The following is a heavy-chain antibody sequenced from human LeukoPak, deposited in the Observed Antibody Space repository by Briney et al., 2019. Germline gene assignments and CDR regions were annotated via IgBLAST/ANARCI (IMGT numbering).Heavy chain of an antibody. J-gene: IGHJ4*02. CDR1: GGSISSSSYY. D-gene: IGHD5-24*01. Sequence: KTSETLSLTCTVSGGSISSSSYYWGWIRQPPGKGLEWIGSIYYSGGTYYNPSLKSRVTISVDTSKNQFSLKLRSVTAADTAVYYCARRDEMASFDYWGQGTLVTVSS. V-gene: IGHV4-39*01. CDR3: ARRDEMASFDY. CDR2: IYYSGGT.